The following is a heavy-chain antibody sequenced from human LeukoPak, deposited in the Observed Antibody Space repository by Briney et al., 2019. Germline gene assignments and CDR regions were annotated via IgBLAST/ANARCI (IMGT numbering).Heavy chain of an antibody. CDR3: TKDAGPFYDWFDP. D-gene: IGHD2/OR15-2a*01. V-gene: IGHV3-23*01. CDR2: INDNSRNT. Sequence: GGSLRLSCAASGFSFSRHGMAWFRQIPGKGLEWVSTINDNSRNTHYADSVKARFTISRDNSKNTLYLEMHSLRVEDTALYYCTKDAGPFYDWFDPWGPGTRVTVSS. CDR1: GFSFSRHG. J-gene: IGHJ5*02.